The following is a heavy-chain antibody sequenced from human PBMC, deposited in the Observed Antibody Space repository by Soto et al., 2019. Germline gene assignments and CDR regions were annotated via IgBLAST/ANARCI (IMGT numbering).Heavy chain of an antibody. CDR3: ARIREGITYYDFLCFYYRPLDYGMVF. J-gene: IGHJ6*02. CDR1: GFSLSNARMG. D-gene: IGHD3-3*01. Sequence: SGPTLVNPTETLTLTCTVSGFSLSNARMGVSWIRQPPGKALEWLAHIFSNDEKSYSTSLKSRLTISKDTSKSQVVLTMTNMDPVDTATYYCARIREGITYYDFLCFYYRPLDYGMVFSGQGTTVT. CDR2: IFSNDEK. V-gene: IGHV2-26*01.